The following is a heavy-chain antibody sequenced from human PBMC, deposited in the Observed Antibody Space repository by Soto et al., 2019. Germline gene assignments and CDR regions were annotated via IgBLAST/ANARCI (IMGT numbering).Heavy chain of an antibody. D-gene: IGHD6-19*01. J-gene: IGHJ4*02. CDR1: GFTFSDHY. CDR3: ARDQDGWAYLDY. CDR2: ISGSGGYT. Sequence: QVQLLESGGGLVKPGGSLRLSCAASGFTFSDHYMSWIRQAPGKGLEWLSYISGSGGYTNYADSVKGRFTISRDNAKKSLYLQMNSLRAEDTAVYYCARDQDGWAYLDYWGQGTLVTVSS. V-gene: IGHV3-11*05.